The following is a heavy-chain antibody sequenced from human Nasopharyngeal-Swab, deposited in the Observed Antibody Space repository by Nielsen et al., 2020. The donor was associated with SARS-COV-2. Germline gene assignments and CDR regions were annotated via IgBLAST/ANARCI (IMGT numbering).Heavy chain of an antibody. CDR1: GFTFSSYW. Sequence: GGSLRLSCAASGFTFSSYWMNWVRQAPGKGLVWVSRINSDGSSTSYADSVKGRFTISRDNAKNTLYLQMNSLRAEDTAVYYCARLVITTSWYFDLWGRGTLVTVSS. V-gene: IGHV3-74*01. D-gene: IGHD3-22*01. J-gene: IGHJ2*01. CDR3: ARLVITTSWYFDL. CDR2: INSDGSST.